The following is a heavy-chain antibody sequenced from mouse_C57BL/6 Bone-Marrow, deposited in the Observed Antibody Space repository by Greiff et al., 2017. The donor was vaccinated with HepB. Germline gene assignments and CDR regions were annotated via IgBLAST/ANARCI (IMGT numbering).Heavy chain of an antibody. Sequence: VQLQESGAELVRPGTSVKVSCKASGYAFTNYLLEWVKQRPGQGLEWIGVINPGSGGTNYNEKFKGKATLTADKSSSTAYMQLSSLTSEDSAVYFCARRRLHAMDYWGQGTSVTVSS. CDR3: ARRRLHAMDY. J-gene: IGHJ4*01. CDR1: GYAFTNYL. CDR2: INPGSGGT. D-gene: IGHD3-2*02. V-gene: IGHV1-54*01.